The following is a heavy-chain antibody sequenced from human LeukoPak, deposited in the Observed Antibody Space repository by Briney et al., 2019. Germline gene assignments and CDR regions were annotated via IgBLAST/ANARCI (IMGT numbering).Heavy chain of an antibody. V-gene: IGHV1-8*01. Sequence: ASVKVSCKASGYTFTSYDINWVRQVTGQGLEWMGWMNPNSGNTGYAQKFQGRVTMTRNTSISTAYMELSSLRSEDTAVYYCARGSVVVVAATYYYYGMDVWGQGTTVTVSS. CDR1: GYTFTSYD. D-gene: IGHD2-15*01. CDR2: MNPNSGNT. CDR3: ARGSVVVVAATYYYYGMDV. J-gene: IGHJ6*02.